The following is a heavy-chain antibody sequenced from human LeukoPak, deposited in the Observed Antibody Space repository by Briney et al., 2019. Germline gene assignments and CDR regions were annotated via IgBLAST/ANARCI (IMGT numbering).Heavy chain of an antibody. V-gene: IGHV4-39*07. CDR2: IYYSGST. CDR3: ARELYCSGGSCYSRDAFDI. CDR1: GGSISSSSYY. D-gene: IGHD2-15*01. Sequence: PSETLSLTCTVSGGSISSSSYYWGWIRQPPGKGLEWIGSIYYSGSTYYNPSLKSRVTISVDTSKNQFSLKLSSVTAADTAVYYCARELYCSGGSCYSRDAFDIWGQGTMVTVSS. J-gene: IGHJ3*02.